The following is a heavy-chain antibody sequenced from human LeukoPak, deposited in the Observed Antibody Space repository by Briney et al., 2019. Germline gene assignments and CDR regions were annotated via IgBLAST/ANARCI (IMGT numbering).Heavy chain of an antibody. Sequence: GGSLRLSCAASGITFSRSWMSWVRQAPGKGLEWVAFIKEDGSEKYYVDSVKGRFTVSRDNAENSLYLQMNSLRAEDTAVYYCARDRGGRTGLDDWGQGTLVTVSS. CDR3: ARDRGGRTGLDD. CDR2: IKEDGSEK. J-gene: IGHJ4*02. D-gene: IGHD2-15*01. V-gene: IGHV3-7*04. CDR1: GITFSRSW.